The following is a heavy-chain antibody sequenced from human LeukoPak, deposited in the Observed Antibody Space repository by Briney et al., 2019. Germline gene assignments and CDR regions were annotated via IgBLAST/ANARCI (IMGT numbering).Heavy chain of an antibody. Sequence: SETLSLTCAVSGGSVSGFYWNWIRKSPGKGLEWIGYIYYSGSTTYNPSLKSRVTISLDTSKNQFSLNLSSVTAADTAVYYCAGRTLYYYYYGMDVWGQGTTVTVSS. V-gene: IGHV4-59*02. J-gene: IGHJ6*02. CDR3: AGRTLYYYYYGMDV. CDR2: IYYSGST. CDR1: GGSVSGFY.